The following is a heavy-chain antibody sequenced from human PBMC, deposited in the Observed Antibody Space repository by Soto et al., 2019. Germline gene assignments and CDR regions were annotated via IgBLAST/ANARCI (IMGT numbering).Heavy chain of an antibody. CDR1: GFSFSSYG. V-gene: IGHV3-30*18. J-gene: IGHJ5*01. Sequence: GGSLRLSCAASGFSFSSYGMQWVRQAPVKGLEWVAVVSYDGSLKYYADSVKGRFTVSRDNSQNTVYLQMNSLRAEDTAVYYFAKEYYEYNSRWFFDSWGHGTQVTVSS. CDR2: VSYDGSLK. D-gene: IGHD6-19*01. CDR3: AKEYYEYNSRWFFDS.